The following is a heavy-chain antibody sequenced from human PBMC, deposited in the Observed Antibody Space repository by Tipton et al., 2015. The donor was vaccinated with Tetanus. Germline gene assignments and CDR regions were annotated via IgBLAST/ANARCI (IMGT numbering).Heavy chain of an antibody. CDR1: GGTFGSYA. CDR2: IIPFSDTI. V-gene: IGHV1-69*06. J-gene: IGHJ4*02. D-gene: IGHD1-7*01. CDR3: VRGPPPESDWNYLIDF. Sequence: QLVQSGAEVKKPGSSVKVSCEASGGTFGSYAVNWVRQAPGQGLEWMGGIIPFSDTIEYSQKFQGRVRITADRSSSPAYMELSSLGSEDTAVYYCVRGPPPESDWNYLIDFWGQGTLVTVSS.